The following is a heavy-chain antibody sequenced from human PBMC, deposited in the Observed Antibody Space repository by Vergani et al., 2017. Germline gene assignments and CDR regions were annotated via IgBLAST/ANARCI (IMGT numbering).Heavy chain of an antibody. Sequence: VQLVQSGAEVKKPGSSVKVSCKASGGTFSSYAMSWVRQAPGKGLEWVSAISGSGGSTYYADSVKGRFTISRDNSKNTLYLQMNSLRAEDTAVYYCAKVAVVITRGFLDYWGQGTLVTVYS. CDR2: ISGSGGST. CDR3: AKVAVVITRGFLDY. V-gene: IGHV3-23*04. J-gene: IGHJ4*02. CDR1: GGTFSSYA. D-gene: IGHD3-3*01.